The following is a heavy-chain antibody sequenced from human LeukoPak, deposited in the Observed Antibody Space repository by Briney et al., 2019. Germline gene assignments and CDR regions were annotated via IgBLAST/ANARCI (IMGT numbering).Heavy chain of an antibody. V-gene: IGHV1-69*05. CDR1: GGTFSSYA. Sequence: ASVKVSCKASGGTFSSYAISWVRQAPGQGLEWMGGIIPIFGTANYAQKFQGRVTITTDESTSTAYMELSSLRSEDTAVYYCAKDRGQQLVPFDYWGQGTLVTVSS. D-gene: IGHD6-13*01. CDR3: AKDRGQQLVPFDY. J-gene: IGHJ4*02. CDR2: IIPIFGTA.